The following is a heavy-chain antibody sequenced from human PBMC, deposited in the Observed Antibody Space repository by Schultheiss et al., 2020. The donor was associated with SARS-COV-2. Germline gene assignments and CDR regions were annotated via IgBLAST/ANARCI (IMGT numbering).Heavy chain of an antibody. CDR1: GFTFSSYS. CDR2: ISSSSSYI. D-gene: IGHD3-3*01. J-gene: IGHJ6*02. CDR3: ARPIYDFWSGPNDPRYYYYGMDV. V-gene: IGHV3-21*01. Sequence: GESLKISCAASGFTFSSYSMNWVRQAPGKGLEWVSSISSSSSYIYYADSVKGRFTISRDNAKNSLYLQMNSLRAEDTAVYYCARPIYDFWSGPNDPRYYYYGMDVWGQGTTVTVSS.